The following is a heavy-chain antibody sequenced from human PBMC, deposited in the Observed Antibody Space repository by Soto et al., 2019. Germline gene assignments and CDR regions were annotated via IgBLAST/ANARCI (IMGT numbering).Heavy chain of an antibody. D-gene: IGHD1-26*01. CDR3: AKDSWEP. V-gene: IGHV3-30*18. J-gene: IGHJ5*02. CDR2: ISYDGSNK. CDR1: GFTFSSYG. Sequence: QVQLVESGGGVVQPGRSLRLSCAASGFTFSSYGMHWVRQAPGKGLEWVAVISYDGSNKYYADSVKGRFTISRDNSKNALYLQMSSLRAEDTAVYYCAKDSWEPWGQGTLVTVSS.